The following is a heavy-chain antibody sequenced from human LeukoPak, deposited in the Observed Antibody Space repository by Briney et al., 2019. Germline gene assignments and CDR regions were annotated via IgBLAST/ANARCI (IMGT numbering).Heavy chain of an antibody. Sequence: ASVKVSCKASGYTFTSYDINWVRQATGQGLEWMGWMNPDSGNTGYTQRFQGRVTMTRNTSISTAYMELSSLRSEDTAVYYCARNRRSSPSGGFDPWGQGTLVTVSS. CDR1: GYTFTSYD. CDR2: MNPDSGNT. CDR3: ARNRRSSPSGGFDP. V-gene: IGHV1-8*01. J-gene: IGHJ5*02. D-gene: IGHD6-19*01.